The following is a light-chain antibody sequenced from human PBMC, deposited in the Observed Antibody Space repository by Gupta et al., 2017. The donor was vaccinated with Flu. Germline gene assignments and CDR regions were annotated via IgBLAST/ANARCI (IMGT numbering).Light chain of an antibody. CDR3: QQEDDSPRT. CDR1: QSVSAGY. J-gene: IGKJ1*01. V-gene: IGKV3-20*01. CDR2: HTS. Sequence: EIVLTQSPGTLSLSPGERATLSCKASQSVSAGYLAWYQQKSGQAPRLLMYHTSTRAAGISDRFSGSGSETDFALTISRLEPEDFAMYYCQQEDDSPRTFGQGTKVEIK.